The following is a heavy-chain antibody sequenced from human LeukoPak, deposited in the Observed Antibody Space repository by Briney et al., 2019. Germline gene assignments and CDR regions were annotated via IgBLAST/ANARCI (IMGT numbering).Heavy chain of an antibody. CDR1: GYTFTGYY. CDR3: AREEIAAAVNFDY. V-gene: IGHV1-2*02. J-gene: IGHJ4*02. CDR2: INPNSGGT. Sequence: ASVKVSCKASGYTFTGYYMHWVRQAPGQGLEWMGWINPNSGGTNYAQKFQGRATMTRDTSISTAYMELSRLRSDDTAVYYCAREEIAAAVNFDYWGQGTLVTVSS. D-gene: IGHD6-13*01.